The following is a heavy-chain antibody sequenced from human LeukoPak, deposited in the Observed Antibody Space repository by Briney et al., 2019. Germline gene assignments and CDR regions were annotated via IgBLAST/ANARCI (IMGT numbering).Heavy chain of an antibody. J-gene: IGHJ4*02. V-gene: IGHV3-48*01. CDR1: GFPFSAYS. CDR3: ASFPWDLRPT. Sequence: GGSLRLSCAPSGFPFSAYSMNWVRRSPGKGLEWISYITSSSDTIYYADSVKGRFTISRDNAKNSLYLQMNSLRAEDTAVYYCASFPWDLRPTWGQGTLVIVSS. D-gene: IGHD1-26*01. CDR2: ITSSSDTI.